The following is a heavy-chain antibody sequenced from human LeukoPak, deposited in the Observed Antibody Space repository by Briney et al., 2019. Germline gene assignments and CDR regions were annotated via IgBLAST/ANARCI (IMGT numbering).Heavy chain of an antibody. Sequence: ASVKVSCKASGYTFTSYDINWVRQATGQGLEWMGWMNPNSGNTGYAQKFQARVTMTRNTSISTAYMELSSLRSEDTAVYYCARVGVAAAGTDGDDYWGQGTLVTVSS. CDR1: GYTFTSYD. J-gene: IGHJ4*02. CDR2: MNPNSGNT. CDR3: ARVGVAAAGTDGDDY. V-gene: IGHV1-8*01. D-gene: IGHD6-13*01.